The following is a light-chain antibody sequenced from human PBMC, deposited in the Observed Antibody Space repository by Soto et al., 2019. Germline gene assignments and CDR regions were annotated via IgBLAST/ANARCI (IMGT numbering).Light chain of an antibody. J-gene: IGLJ2*01. CDR3: SSYTGSNTFNV. V-gene: IGLV2-8*01. CDR1: SSDVGGHNY. Sequence: QSALTQPPSASGSPGQSVTISCTGTSSDVGGHNYVSWYQQHPGEAPKLLIYEVSKRPSRVPDRFSGSKSGNTASLTVSGLQAEDEADYYCSSYTGSNTFNVFGGGTKLTVL. CDR2: EVS.